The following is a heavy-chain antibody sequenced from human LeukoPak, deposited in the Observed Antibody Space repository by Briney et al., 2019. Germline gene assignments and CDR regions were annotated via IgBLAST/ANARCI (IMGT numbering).Heavy chain of an antibody. D-gene: IGHD5-12*01. Sequence: GGSLRLSCAASGFTFSNYWMTWVRQAPGKGLEWVADIKQDGSEKYYVDSVKGRFTISRDNAKNSLFLQMNSLRAEDTAVYYCAREENYDSFDYWGQGTLVTVSS. CDR1: GFTFSNYW. J-gene: IGHJ4*02. CDR2: IKQDGSEK. V-gene: IGHV3-7*01. CDR3: AREENYDSFDY.